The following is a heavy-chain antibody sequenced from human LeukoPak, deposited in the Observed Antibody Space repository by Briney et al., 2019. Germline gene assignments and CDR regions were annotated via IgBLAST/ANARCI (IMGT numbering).Heavy chain of an antibody. D-gene: IGHD4-17*01. CDR1: GYTFTGYY. CDR2: INPNSGGT. V-gene: IGHV1-2*02. Sequence: ASVKVSCKASGYTFTGYYMHWVRQAPGQGLEWMGWINPNSGGTNYAQKFQGRVTMTRDTSNSTAYMELSRLRSDDTAVYYCARDLRVTTVTTGDYWGQGTLVTVSS. CDR3: ARDLRVTTVTTGDY. J-gene: IGHJ4*02.